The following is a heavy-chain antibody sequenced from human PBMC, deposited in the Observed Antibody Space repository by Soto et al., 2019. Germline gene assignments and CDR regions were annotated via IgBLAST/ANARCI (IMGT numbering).Heavy chain of an antibody. Sequence: SETLSLTCSVSGGSISGYYWTWIRQPPGKELEWIGYIHYSGNTNYNPSLKSRVTILVDTSKNQFSLKLSSVTAADTAVYYCARRMAAAGTWWFDPWGQGTLVTVSS. V-gene: IGHV4-59*01. D-gene: IGHD6-13*01. CDR2: IHYSGNT. J-gene: IGHJ5*02. CDR1: GGSISGYY. CDR3: ARRMAAAGTWWFDP.